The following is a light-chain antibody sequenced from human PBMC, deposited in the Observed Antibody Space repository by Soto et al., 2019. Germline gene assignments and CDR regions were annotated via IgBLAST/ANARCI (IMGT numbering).Light chain of an antibody. CDR3: QQRSNWPRT. Sequence: EIVLTQSPATLSLSPGERATLSCRASQSVSSYLAWYQQKPGQAPRLLIYDASNRATGIPARFSGSGSGTDVTLTISSLAPEDFAVYYGQQRSNWPRTFGQGTNVEIK. CDR1: QSVSSY. CDR2: DAS. J-gene: IGKJ1*01. V-gene: IGKV3-11*01.